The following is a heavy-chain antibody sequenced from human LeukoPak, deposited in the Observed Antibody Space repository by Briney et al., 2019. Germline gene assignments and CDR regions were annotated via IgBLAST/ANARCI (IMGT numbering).Heavy chain of an antibody. V-gene: IGHV3-30-3*01. Sequence: PGGSLRLSCAASGFTFSSYAMHWVRQAPGKGLEWVAVISYDGSNKYYADSVKGRFTISRDNAKNTLYLQMNSLRAEDTAVYYCARDLRATGTDNNWFDPWGQGTLVTVSS. CDR1: GFTFSSYA. CDR2: ISYDGSNK. J-gene: IGHJ5*02. CDR3: ARDLRATGTDNNWFDP. D-gene: IGHD1-1*01.